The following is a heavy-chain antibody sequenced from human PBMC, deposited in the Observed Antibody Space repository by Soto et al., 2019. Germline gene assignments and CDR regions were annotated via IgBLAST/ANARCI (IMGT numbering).Heavy chain of an antibody. D-gene: IGHD5-12*01. Sequence: SETLPLTCTVSGASFTTYYWSWIRQPPGKGLEWIGYIFFSGHLKYNPSLKSRLTISVDPSKNQFSLKLSSVTAADTAVYYCASNRGGYSGFDYYYWGQGTLVTVSS. CDR2: IFFSGHL. J-gene: IGHJ4*02. V-gene: IGHV4-59*12. CDR1: GASFTTYY. CDR3: ASNRGGYSGFDYYY.